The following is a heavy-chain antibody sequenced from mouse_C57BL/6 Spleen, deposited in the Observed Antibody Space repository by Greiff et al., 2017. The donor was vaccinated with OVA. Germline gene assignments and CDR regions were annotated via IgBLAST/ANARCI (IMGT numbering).Heavy chain of an antibody. CDR1: GYTFTDYY. CDR2: IYPGSGNT. Sequence: QVQLKESGAELVRPGASVKLSCKASGYTFTDYYINWVKQRPGQGLEWIARIYPGSGNTYYNEKFKGKATLTAEKSSSTAYMQLSSLTSEYSAVYFCARDYGSSLYAMDYWGQGTSVTVSS. V-gene: IGHV1-76*01. CDR3: ARDYGSSLYAMDY. J-gene: IGHJ4*01. D-gene: IGHD1-1*01.